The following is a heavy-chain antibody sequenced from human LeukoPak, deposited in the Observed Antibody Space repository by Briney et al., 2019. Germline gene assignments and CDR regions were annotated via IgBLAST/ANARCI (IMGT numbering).Heavy chain of an antibody. CDR3: ATEHYYDSSGYS. CDR1: GYTFTSYY. V-gene: IGHV1-46*01. D-gene: IGHD3-22*01. J-gene: IGHJ5*02. Sequence: GASVKVSCKASGYTFTSYYMHWVRQAPGQGLEWMGIINPSGGSTSYAQKFQGRVTMTEDTSTDTAYMELSSLRSEDTAVYYCATEHYYDSSGYSWGQGTLVTVSS. CDR2: INPSGGST.